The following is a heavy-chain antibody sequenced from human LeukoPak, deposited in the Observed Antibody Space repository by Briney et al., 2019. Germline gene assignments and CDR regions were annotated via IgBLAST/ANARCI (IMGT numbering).Heavy chain of an antibody. CDR1: GFTFSSYS. CDR2: ISSSSSYI. D-gene: IGHD3-3*01. Sequence: GGSLRLSCAASGFTFSSYSMNWVRQAPGKGLEWVSSISSSSSYIYYADSVKGRFTISRDNAKNSLYLQMNSLRAEDTAVYYCARDQYLWSGLLGPWGQGTLVTVSS. V-gene: IGHV3-21*01. CDR3: ARDQYLWSGLLGP. J-gene: IGHJ4*02.